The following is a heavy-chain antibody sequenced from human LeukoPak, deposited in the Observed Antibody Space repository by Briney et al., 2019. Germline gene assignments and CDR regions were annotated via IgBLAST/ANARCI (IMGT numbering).Heavy chain of an antibody. J-gene: IGHJ4*02. Sequence: GGSLRLSCAASGFTFSSYGMSWVRQAPGKGLEWVSSISGSSSYIYYADSVKGRFSISRDNAKSSLYLQMNSLRAEDTAVYYCARDLLGWELHYFDYWGQGTLVTVSS. D-gene: IGHD1-26*01. CDR2: ISGSSSYI. CDR3: ARDLLGWELHYFDY. V-gene: IGHV3-21*01. CDR1: GFTFSSYG.